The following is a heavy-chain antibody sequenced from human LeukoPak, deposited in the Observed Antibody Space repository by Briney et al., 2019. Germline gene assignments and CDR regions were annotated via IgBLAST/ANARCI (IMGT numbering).Heavy chain of an antibody. CDR1: GFTFSSYS. CDR2: ISSSSSYI. CDR3: TKDPNGDYVGAFDP. J-gene: IGHJ5*02. Sequence: GGSLRLSCAASGFTFSSYSMNWVRQAPGKGLEWVSSISSSSSYIYYADSVKGRFTISRDNAKNSLYLQMNSLRAEDTAVYYCTKDPNGDYVGAFDPWGQGTVVTVSS. D-gene: IGHD4-17*01. V-gene: IGHV3-21*04.